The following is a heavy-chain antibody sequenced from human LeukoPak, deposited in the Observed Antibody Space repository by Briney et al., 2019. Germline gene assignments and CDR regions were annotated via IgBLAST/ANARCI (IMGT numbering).Heavy chain of an antibody. CDR3: ARDQGALLWFGETDTYYFDY. CDR1: VYTFTSYG. V-gene: IGHV1-18*01. CDR2: ISAYDGNT. J-gene: IGHJ4*02. D-gene: IGHD3-10*01. Sequence: ASVKVSCKASVYTFTSYGIRWVRQAPARGRDWMGWISAYDGNTNYARKLQGRVTMTTDTSTSTAYMELRSLRSDDTGVYYCARDQGALLWFGETDTYYFDYWGQGTLVTVSS.